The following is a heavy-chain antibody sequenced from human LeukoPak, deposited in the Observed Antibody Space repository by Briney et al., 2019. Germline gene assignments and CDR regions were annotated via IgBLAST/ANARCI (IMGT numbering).Heavy chain of an antibody. CDR2: IYYSGST. J-gene: IGHJ1*01. V-gene: IGHV4-59*08. CDR1: GGSISNYH. CDR3: ARHSKYYYDSSGSYVGYFQH. D-gene: IGHD3-22*01. Sequence: SETLSLTCTVSGGSISNYHWSWIRQPPGKGLEWIGYIYYSGSTNYNPSLKSRVTISVDTSKNQFSLKLSSVTAADTAVYYCARHSKYYYDSSGSYVGYFQHWGQGTLVTVSS.